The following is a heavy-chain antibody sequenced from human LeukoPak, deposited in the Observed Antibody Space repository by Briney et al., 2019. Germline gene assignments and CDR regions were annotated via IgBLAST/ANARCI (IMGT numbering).Heavy chain of an antibody. Sequence: PSETLSLTCTVSGGSIRSSGDYWGWIRQAPGKGLEWIGIIYYSGTTYHNPALKSRVTISVDTSKNQFSLNLRSVTAADTAVYYCARHVPPFRDGYNLDYWGQGTLVTVSS. CDR3: ARHVPPFRDGYNLDY. CDR1: GGSIRSSGDY. D-gene: IGHD5-24*01. J-gene: IGHJ4*02. CDR2: IYYSGTT. V-gene: IGHV4-39*01.